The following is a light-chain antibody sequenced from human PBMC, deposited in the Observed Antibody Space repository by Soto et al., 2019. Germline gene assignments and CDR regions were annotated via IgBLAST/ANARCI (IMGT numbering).Light chain of an antibody. Sequence: SPPALALTKKERATLSCMASQSVSSYLAWYQHKPGQAPRLLIYDASSRATGIPARFSGSGSGTDFTLTISRLEPEDFAVYYCQQYGSSPITFGQGTRLEIK. CDR1: QSVSSY. CDR3: QQYGSSPIT. CDR2: DAS. V-gene: IGKV3-20*01. J-gene: IGKJ5*01.